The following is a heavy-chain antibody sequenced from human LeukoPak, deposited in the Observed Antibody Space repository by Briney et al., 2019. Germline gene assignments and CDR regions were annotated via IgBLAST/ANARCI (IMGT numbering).Heavy chain of an antibody. CDR3: TTDLRYFDRTGFAFDV. CDR1: GYTLTGYY. Sequence: ASVKVSCKASGYTLTGYYMHWVRQAPAQGLEWMGWINSNSGGTNYAQKFQGRVTMTRDTSISTAYMELSRLRSDDTAVYYCTTDLRYFDRTGFAFDVWGQGTLVTVSS. V-gene: IGHV1-2*02. J-gene: IGHJ3*01. D-gene: IGHD3-9*01. CDR2: INSNSGGT.